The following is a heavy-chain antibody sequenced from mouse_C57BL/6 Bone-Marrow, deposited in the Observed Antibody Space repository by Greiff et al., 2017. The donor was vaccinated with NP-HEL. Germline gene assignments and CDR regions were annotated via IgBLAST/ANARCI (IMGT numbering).Heavy chain of an antibody. CDR2: IYPGSGST. CDR3: ARCYKGYMDY. CDR1: GYTFTSYW. Sequence: LQQSGAELVKPGASVKMSCKASGYTFTSYWITWVKQRPGQGLEWIGDIYPGSGSTNYNEKFKSKATLTVDTSSSTAYMQLSSLTSEDSAVYYCARCYKGYMDYWGQGTSVTVSS. D-gene: IGHD1-3*01. V-gene: IGHV1-55*01. J-gene: IGHJ4*01.